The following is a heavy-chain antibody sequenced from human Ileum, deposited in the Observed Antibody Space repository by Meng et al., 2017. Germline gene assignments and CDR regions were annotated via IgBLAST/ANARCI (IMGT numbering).Heavy chain of an antibody. V-gene: IGHV4-61*01. Sequence: QVQLQESGPGLVRPSETPSLPCPVSGGSVSSGLYYWSWIRQPPGKGLEWIGYIYYSGSINYNPSLKSRVTISVDTSKNQFSLNLSSVTAADTAVYYCARDSGWFDRWGQGTLVTVSS. J-gene: IGHJ5*02. CDR3: ARDSGWFDR. CDR2: IYYSGSI. CDR1: GGSVSSGLYY.